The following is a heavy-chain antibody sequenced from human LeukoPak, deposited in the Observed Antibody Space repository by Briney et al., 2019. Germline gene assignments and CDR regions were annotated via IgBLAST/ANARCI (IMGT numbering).Heavy chain of an antibody. Sequence: PSETLSLTCTVSGGSISSYYWSWIRQPSGKGLEWIGYIYYSGSTNYNPSLKSRVTISVDTSKNQFSLKLSSLTAADTAVYYCARDKYGYCQHWGQGTLVTVSS. CDR3: ARDKYGYCQH. V-gene: IGHV4-59*01. CDR2: IYYSGST. J-gene: IGHJ1*01. D-gene: IGHD2-8*01. CDR1: GGSISSYY.